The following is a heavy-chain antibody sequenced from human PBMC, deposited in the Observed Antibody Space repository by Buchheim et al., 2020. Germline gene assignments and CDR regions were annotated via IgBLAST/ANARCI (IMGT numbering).Heavy chain of an antibody. CDR3: ARDPLLNGGTLDY. CDR1: GFTFSDLW. Sequence: VQLVESGGGLVQPGGSLRLSCAASGFTFSDLWMHWVRQTPGKVLMWVSRINSVGSSTFYGESVKGLFTVSRDNAKKPLYLQMNSLRAEDTGVYYCARDPLLNGGTLDYWGQGT. V-gene: IGHV3-74*01. J-gene: IGHJ4*02. CDR2: INSVGSST. D-gene: IGHD1-1*01.